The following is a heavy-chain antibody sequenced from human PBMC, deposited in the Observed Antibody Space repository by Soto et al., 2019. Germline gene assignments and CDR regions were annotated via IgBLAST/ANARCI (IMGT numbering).Heavy chain of an antibody. CDR1: GLTVSGKKY. D-gene: IGHD1-1*01. CDR2: LYDVDGT. Sequence: QPVGSLRLSCAAFGLTVSGKKYVAWVRQAPGKGLEWISALYDVDGTYYADSVKGRFTTSSDSSKTTVYLQMNGLRPDDTAVYYFASWHEREHAYDVWGRGKTVTVSS. V-gene: IGHV3-53*01. CDR3: ASWHEREHAYDV. J-gene: IGHJ3*01.